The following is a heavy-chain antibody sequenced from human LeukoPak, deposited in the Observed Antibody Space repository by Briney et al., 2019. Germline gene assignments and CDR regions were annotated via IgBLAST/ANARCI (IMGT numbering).Heavy chain of an antibody. V-gene: IGHV1-18*01. J-gene: IGHJ4*02. CDR1: GYSFVLYG. CDR3: ARDEDYGIFVNIDY. D-gene: IGHD4-17*01. CDR2: ISTFNNYT. Sequence: ASVEVSCKASGYSFVLYGISWVRQAPGQGPEWMGWISTFNNYTQYAQKFQGRLTMTTDTSTSSAYMELRSLTSDDTAVYYCARDEDYGIFVNIDYWGQGTLVTVSS.